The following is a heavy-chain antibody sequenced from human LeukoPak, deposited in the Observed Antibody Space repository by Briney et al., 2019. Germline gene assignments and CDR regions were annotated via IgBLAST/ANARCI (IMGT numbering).Heavy chain of an antibody. CDR1: GFTVSSNY. CDR3: ARDRPMVRGVIMDYYYYYMDV. J-gene: IGHJ6*03. D-gene: IGHD3-10*01. CDR2: IKQDGSEK. V-gene: IGHV3-7*01. Sequence: GGSLRLSCAASGFTVSSNYMSWVRQAPGKGLEWVANIKQDGSEKYYVDSVKGRFTISRDNAKNSLYLQMNSLRAEDTAVYYCARDRPMVRGVIMDYYYYYMDVWGKGTTVTVSS.